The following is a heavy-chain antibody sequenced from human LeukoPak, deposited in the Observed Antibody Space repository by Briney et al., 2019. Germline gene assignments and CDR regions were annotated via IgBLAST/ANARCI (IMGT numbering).Heavy chain of an antibody. J-gene: IGHJ4*02. V-gene: IGHV3-30*03. CDR2: ISYDGSDK. D-gene: IGHD3-10*01. CDR1: GFTFINYG. CDR3: ASLRSGSGTFYNDY. Sequence: QPGRSLRLSCAASGFTFINYGMQWVRQTPGKGLEWVTLISYDGSDKYYADSVKGRFSISRDNSKNTLYLQMNSLRAEDTAVYYCASLRSGSGTFYNDYWGQGTLVTVSS.